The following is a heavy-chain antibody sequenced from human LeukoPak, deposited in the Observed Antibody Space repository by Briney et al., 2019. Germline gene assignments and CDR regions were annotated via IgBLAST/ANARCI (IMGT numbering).Heavy chain of an antibody. V-gene: IGHV3-74*01. CDR1: GFTFSDYW. CDR3: ARDVGEGSPGD. D-gene: IGHD1-26*01. CDR2: INSDGSST. Sequence: GGSLRLSCAASGFTFSDYWIHWVRQAPGKGLVWVSRINSDGSSTSYADSVKGRFTISRDNAKNTLYLQMNSLRAEDTAVYYCARDVGEGSPGDWGQGTLVTVSS. J-gene: IGHJ4*02.